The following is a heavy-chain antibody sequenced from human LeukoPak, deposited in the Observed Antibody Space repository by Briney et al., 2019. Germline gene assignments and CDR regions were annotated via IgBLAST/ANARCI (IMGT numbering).Heavy chain of an antibody. V-gene: IGHV1-24*01. Sequence: ASVKVSCKVSGYTLTELSMHWVRQAPGKGLEWMGGFDPEDGETIYAQKFQGRVTMTEDTSTDTAYMELSSLRSEDTAVYYCATYPTDNYYGSGSHYNWFDPWGQGTLVTVSS. CDR1: GYTLTELS. J-gene: IGHJ5*02. D-gene: IGHD3-10*01. CDR2: FDPEDGET. CDR3: ATYPTDNYYGSGSHYNWFDP.